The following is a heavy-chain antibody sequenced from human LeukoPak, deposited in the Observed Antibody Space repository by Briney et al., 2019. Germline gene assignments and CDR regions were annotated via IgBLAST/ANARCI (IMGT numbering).Heavy chain of an antibody. CDR2: IIPIFGTA. J-gene: IGHJ3*02. V-gene: IGHV1-69*05. Sequence: GASVKVSCKASGGTFSSYAISWVRQAPGQGLEWMGGIIPIFGTASYAQKFQGRVTITTDESTSTAYMELSGLRSEDTAVYYCASDLNPFGAFDIWGQGTMVTVSS. D-gene: IGHD1-14*01. CDR1: GGTFSSYA. CDR3: ASDLNPFGAFDI.